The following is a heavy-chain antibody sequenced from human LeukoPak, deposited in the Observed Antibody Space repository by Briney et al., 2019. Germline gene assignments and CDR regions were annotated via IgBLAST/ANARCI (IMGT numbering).Heavy chain of an antibody. CDR2: IGTIGDT. J-gene: IGHJ6*02. CDR1: GFIFSNYD. D-gene: IGHD3-9*01. CDR3: ARLGRTLRFFDGNNYAVYV. V-gene: IGHV3-13*04. Sequence: GGSLRLSCVASGFIFSNYDMHWVRQATGKGLEWVSAIGTIGDTFYPDSLKGRFNISRENAKNSLYLEMNNVRAGDTAVYYCARLGRTLRFFDGNNYAVYVWGPGTTVTVSS.